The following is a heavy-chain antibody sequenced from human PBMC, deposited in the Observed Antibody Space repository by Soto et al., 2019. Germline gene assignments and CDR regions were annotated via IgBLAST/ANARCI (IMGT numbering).Heavy chain of an antibody. J-gene: IGHJ4*02. D-gene: IGHD3-22*01. Sequence: GGSLRLSCAASGFTFRSYAMSWVRQAPGKGLEWVSAIRGSGGSTYYADSVKGRFTISRDNSKNTLYLQMNSLRAEDTAVYYCARDYYDSSGYINFDYWGQGTLVTVSS. V-gene: IGHV3-23*01. CDR2: IRGSGGST. CDR3: ARDYYDSSGYINFDY. CDR1: GFTFRSYA.